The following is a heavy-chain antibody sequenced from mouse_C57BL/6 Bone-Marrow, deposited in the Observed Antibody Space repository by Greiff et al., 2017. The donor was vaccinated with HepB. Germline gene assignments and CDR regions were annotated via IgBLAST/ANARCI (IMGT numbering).Heavy chain of an antibody. V-gene: IGHV5-12*01. CDR1: GFTFSDYY. CDR2: ISNGGGST. CDR3: ASPFITTAGFAY. D-gene: IGHD1-1*01. Sequence: EVQLVESGGGLVQPGGSLKLSCAASGFTFSDYYMYWVRQTPEKRLEWVAYISNGGGSTYYPDTVKGRFTISRDNAKNTLYLQMSRLKSEDTAMYYCASPFITTAGFAYWGQGTLVTVSA. J-gene: IGHJ3*01.